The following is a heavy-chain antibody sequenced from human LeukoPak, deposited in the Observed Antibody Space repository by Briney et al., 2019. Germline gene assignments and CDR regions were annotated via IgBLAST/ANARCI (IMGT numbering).Heavy chain of an antibody. D-gene: IGHD3-22*01. CDR1: GYTFTSYG. J-gene: IGHJ4*02. CDR3: ARVRGYYDSGGPRDY. V-gene: IGHV1-18*01. Sequence: ASVKASCKASGYTFTSYGISWVRQAPGQGLEWMGWISAYNGNTNYAQKLQGRVTMTTDTSTRTAYMELRSLRSDDTAVYYCARVRGYYDSGGPRDYWGQGTLVTVSS. CDR2: ISAYNGNT.